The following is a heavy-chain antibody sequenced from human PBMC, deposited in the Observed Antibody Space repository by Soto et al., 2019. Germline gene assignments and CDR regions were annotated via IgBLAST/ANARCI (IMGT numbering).Heavy chain of an antibody. J-gene: IGHJ5*02. V-gene: IGHV2-5*02. D-gene: IGHD2-2*01. Sequence: QITLKESGPALVKPTQTLTLTCTFSGFSLSTSGVGVGWIRQPPDKALEWRALIYWDDDKRYSPSLKSRLTITKDTSKNQVVLTMTNMDPVDTATYYCAHGSYCSSTSCYAPWFDPWGQGTLVTVSS. CDR1: GFSLSTSGVG. CDR3: AHGSYCSSTSCYAPWFDP. CDR2: IYWDDDK.